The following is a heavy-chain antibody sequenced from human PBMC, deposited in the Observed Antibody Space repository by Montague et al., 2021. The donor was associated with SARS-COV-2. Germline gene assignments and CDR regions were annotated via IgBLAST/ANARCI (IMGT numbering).Heavy chain of an antibody. J-gene: IGHJ4*02. Sequence: SETLSLTCAVYGGSFSGYYWNWIRQPPGKGLEWIGEINHSGSTNYNPSLKSRVTMSVDTSKNQSSLKLSSVTAADTAVYYCARGARQSYGFRLGSFDSWGQGTLVTVSS. V-gene: IGHV4-34*01. CDR1: GGSFSGYY. CDR2: INHSGST. D-gene: IGHD3-16*02. CDR3: ARGARQSYGFRLGSFDS.